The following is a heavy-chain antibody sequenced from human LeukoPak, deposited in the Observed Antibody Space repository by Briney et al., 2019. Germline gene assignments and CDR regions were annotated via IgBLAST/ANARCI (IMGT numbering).Heavy chain of an antibody. D-gene: IGHD5-18*01. V-gene: IGHV4-59*01. CDR3: ARGQGYGLLNAVDY. J-gene: IGHJ4*02. CDR1: GGSISRDY. CDR2: IYYTGST. Sequence: SETLSLTCTVSGGSISRDYWSWIRQPPGKGLEWIGYIYYTGSTNYNPSLKSRVTISVDTSKNQFSLKVRSVTAADTAVYYCARGQGYGLLNAVDYWGQGTLVTVSS.